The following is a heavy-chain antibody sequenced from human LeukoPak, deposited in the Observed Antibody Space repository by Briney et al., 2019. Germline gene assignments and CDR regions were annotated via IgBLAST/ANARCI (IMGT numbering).Heavy chain of an antibody. CDR1: GYTSTGYY. CDR2: INPNSGGT. Sequence: ASVKVSCKAAGYTSTGYYMHWVRQAPGQGLEWMGWINPNSGGTNYAQKFQGRVTMTRDTSISTAYMELSRLRSDDTAVYSCVREITMIVVIISSSAFDIWGQGTMVTVSS. J-gene: IGHJ3*02. V-gene: IGHV1-2*02. CDR3: VREITMIVVIISSSAFDI. D-gene: IGHD3-22*01.